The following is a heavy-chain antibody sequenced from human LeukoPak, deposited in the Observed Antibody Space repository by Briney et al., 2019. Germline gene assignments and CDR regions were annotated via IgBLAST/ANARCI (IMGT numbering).Heavy chain of an antibody. CDR2: ISFDGSYK. CDR1: GFTFSSYG. V-gene: IGHV3-30*18. D-gene: IGHD6-19*01. Sequence: PGGSLRLSCAASGFTFSSYGMHWVRQAPGKGLEWVAVISFDGSYKYYADSVKGRFTISRDNSKNTLNLQMNSLRAEDTAVYYCAKGPVPFYGMDVWGQGTTATVSS. CDR3: AKGPVPFYGMDV. J-gene: IGHJ6*02.